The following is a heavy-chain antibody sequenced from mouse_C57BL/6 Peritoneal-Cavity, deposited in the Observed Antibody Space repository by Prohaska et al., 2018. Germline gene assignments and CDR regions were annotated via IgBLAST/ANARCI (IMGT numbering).Heavy chain of an antibody. D-gene: IGHD1-1*02. J-gene: IGHJ1*03. Sequence: VKLLESGGGLVQPGGSMTLSCAASGFTFSDPWMDWVRQSPVKGLEWVAEIRNKANKHATYYAESVKVRFTISRDDSKSSVYLQMNSLRAEDTGIYYCTLWRDWYFDVWGTGTTVTVSS. V-gene: IGHV6-6*01. CDR1: GFTFSDPW. CDR2: IRNKANKHAT. CDR3: TLWRDWYFDV.